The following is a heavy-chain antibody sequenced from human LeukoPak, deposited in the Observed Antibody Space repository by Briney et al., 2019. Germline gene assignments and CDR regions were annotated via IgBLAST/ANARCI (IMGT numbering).Heavy chain of an antibody. J-gene: IGHJ3*02. CDR3: ARFVGSRNAFDI. D-gene: IGHD2-15*01. CDR1: GYTFTSYD. CDR2: MNPNSGNT. V-gene: IGHV1-8*01. Sequence: ASVKVSCKASGYTFTSYDINWVRQATGQGLEWMGWMNPNSGNTGYAQKFQGRVTMTRNTSISTAYMELSSLRSEDTAVYYCARFVGSRNAFDIWGQGTMVTVSS.